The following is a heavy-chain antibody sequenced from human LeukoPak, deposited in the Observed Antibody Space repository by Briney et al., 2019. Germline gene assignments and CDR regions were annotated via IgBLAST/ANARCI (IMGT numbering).Heavy chain of an antibody. Sequence: GGSLRLSCAASGFTFSSYWMHWVRQAPGKGLVWVSRINSDGSSTSYADSVKGRFTISRDNAKNTLYLQMNSLRAEDTAVYCCARDRVAATPVDYYYYYGMDVWGQGTTVTVPS. CDR2: INSDGSST. J-gene: IGHJ6*02. CDR1: GFTFSSYW. CDR3: ARDRVAATPVDYYYYYGMDV. V-gene: IGHV3-74*01. D-gene: IGHD2-15*01.